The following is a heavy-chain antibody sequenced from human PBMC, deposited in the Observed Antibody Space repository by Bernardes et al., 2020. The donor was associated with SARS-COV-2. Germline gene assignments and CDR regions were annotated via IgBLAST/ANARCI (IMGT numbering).Heavy chain of an antibody. J-gene: IGHJ6*02. CDR2: ISGSGSGT. Sequence: GGSLRLSCVVSGVTFGRYAMTWVAKAPGKGLGWGPSISGSGSGTNYADPWRGGPTIPKENSKSTMFLQMDRLRTEDTDIYYCAKVLYPIDNDYDPRIVGVDVLGPGTTVTVSS. D-gene: IGHD4-17*01. CDR1: GVTFGRYA. CDR3: AKVLYPIDNDYDPRIVGVDV. V-gene: IGHV3-23*01.